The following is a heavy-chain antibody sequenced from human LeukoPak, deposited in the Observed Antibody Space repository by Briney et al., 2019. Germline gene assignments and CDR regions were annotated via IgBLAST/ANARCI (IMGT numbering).Heavy chain of an antibody. CDR3: ARRITIVRGSYYLDY. CDR1: GYSFTNYW. V-gene: IGHV5-51*01. Sequence: GESLQISCKGSGYSFTNYWIGWVRQMPGKGLEWMGIIYPPYSDTRYSPSFQGQVTVSADKSISTAYLQWSSLKASDTAMYYCARRITIVRGSYYLDYWGQGTLVTVFS. J-gene: IGHJ4*02. D-gene: IGHD3-10*01. CDR2: IYPPYSDT.